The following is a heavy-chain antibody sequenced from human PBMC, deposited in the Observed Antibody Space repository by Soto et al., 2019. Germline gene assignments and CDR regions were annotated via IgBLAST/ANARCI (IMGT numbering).Heavy chain of an antibody. Sequence: ASVKVSCKVSGYPFTTYYIHWVRQAPGQGLEWMGWIDPRSGGTVYEQKFQGRVTRTRDTSISTVYMDLCGLTSDDTALYYCATDDYGIFPYWGQGSLVTVSS. CDR2: IDPRSGGT. CDR1: GYPFTTYY. V-gene: IGHV1-2*02. J-gene: IGHJ4*02. D-gene: IGHD3-10*01. CDR3: ATDDYGIFPY.